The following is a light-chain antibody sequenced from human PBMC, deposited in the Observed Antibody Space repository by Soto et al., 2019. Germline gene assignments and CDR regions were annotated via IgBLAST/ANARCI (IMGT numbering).Light chain of an antibody. J-gene: IGKJ1*01. CDR2: DAS. V-gene: IGKV3-11*01. CDR1: QSVSSY. Sequence: EIVLTQSPATLSLSPWERATLSCRASQSVSSYLAWYQQKPGQAPRLLTYDASNRATGIPARFSGSGSGTDFTLTISSLEPEDFAVYYCQQRSNWPTFGQGTKVDIK. CDR3: QQRSNWPT.